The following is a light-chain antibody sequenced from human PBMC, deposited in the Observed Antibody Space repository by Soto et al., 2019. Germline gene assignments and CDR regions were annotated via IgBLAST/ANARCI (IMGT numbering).Light chain of an antibody. Sequence: EIVMTQSPATLSVSPGERATLFCRASQSVSSNLAWYQQKPGQAPRLLIYGASTRATGIPARFSGSGSGTEFTLTISSLQSEDFAVYYRQQYNNWPPAFGQGTKV. V-gene: IGKV3-15*01. J-gene: IGKJ1*01. CDR3: QQYNNWPPA. CDR2: GAS. CDR1: QSVSSN.